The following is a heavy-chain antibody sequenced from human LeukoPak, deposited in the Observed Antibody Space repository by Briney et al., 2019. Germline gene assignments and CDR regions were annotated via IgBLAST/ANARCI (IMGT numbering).Heavy chain of an antibody. CDR3: ARVAFSSSWGNDAFDI. J-gene: IGHJ3*02. V-gene: IGHV1-2*02. Sequence: ASVKVSCKASGYTFTSYGISWVRQAPGQGLEWMGWINPNSGGTNYAQKFQGRVTMTRDTSISTAYMELSRLRSDDTAVYYCARVAFSSSWGNDAFDIWGQGTMVTVSS. CDR2: INPNSGGT. CDR1: GYTFTSYG. D-gene: IGHD6-13*01.